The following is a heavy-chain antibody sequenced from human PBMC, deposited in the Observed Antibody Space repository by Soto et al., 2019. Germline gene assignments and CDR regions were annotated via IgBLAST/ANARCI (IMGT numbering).Heavy chain of an antibody. CDR1: GYRFTSYW. Sequence: PGESVKISCXASGYRFTSYWISWVRQTPGKGLEWMGRVDSSDSHANYSPSFQGRVTISVDKSISTAYLQWSSLKASDTAVYYCARHFGLITHFDYWGQGALVTV. CDR3: ARHFGLITHFDY. D-gene: IGHD3-3*01. CDR2: VDSSDSHA. V-gene: IGHV5-10-1*01. J-gene: IGHJ4*02.